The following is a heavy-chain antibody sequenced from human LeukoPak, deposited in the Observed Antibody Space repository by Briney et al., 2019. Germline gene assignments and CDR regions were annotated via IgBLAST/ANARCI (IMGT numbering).Heavy chain of an antibody. Sequence: QPGRSLRLSCTASGFTFGDYAMSWVRQAPGKGLEWVGFIRSKAYGGTTEYAASVKGRFTISRDDSKSIAYLQMNSLKTEDTAVYYCTREGLTHYFDYWGQGTLVTVSS. CDR1: GFTFGDYA. V-gene: IGHV3-49*04. D-gene: IGHD4/OR15-4a*01. J-gene: IGHJ4*02. CDR2: IRSKAYGGTT. CDR3: TREGLTHYFDY.